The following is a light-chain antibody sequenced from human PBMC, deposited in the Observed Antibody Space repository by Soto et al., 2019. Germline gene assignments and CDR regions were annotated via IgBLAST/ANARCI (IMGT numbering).Light chain of an antibody. CDR2: HTN. CDR1: SGSVSTNYY. CDR3: VLYISGGTWV. Sequence: QTVVTQEPSFSVSPGGTVTLTCGLNSGSVSTNYYPAWYQQTPGQAPRALIYHTNTRSSGVPDRFSGSILGNKAALTSSGAQADDESDYYCVLYISGGTWVFGGGTKLTV. V-gene: IGLV8-61*01. J-gene: IGLJ3*02.